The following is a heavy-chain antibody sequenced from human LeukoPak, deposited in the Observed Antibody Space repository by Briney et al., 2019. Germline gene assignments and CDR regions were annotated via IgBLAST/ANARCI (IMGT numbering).Heavy chain of an antibody. J-gene: IGHJ6*02. CDR3: ARGDYYDSSGYPPYDYYGMDV. V-gene: IGHV4-61*02. D-gene: IGHD3-22*01. Sequence: PSQTLSLTCTVSGGSISSGSYYWSWIRQPAGKGLGWLGRIYTSGSNNYNPSLKSRVTISVDTSKNQFSLKLSSVTAADTAEYYGARGDYYDSSGYPPYDYYGMDVWGQGTTVTVSS. CDR1: GGSISSGSYY. CDR2: IYTSGSN.